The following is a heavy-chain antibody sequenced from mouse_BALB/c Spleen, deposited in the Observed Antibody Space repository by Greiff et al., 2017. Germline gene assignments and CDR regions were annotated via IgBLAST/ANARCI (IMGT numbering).Heavy chain of an antibody. J-gene: IGHJ1*01. D-gene: IGHD1-1*01. V-gene: IGHV1-82*01. CDR2: IYPGDGDT. CDR3: ARDYYGSSYRYFDV. Sequence: QVHVKQSGPELVKPGASVKISCKASGYAFSSSWMNWVKQRPGQGLEWIGRIYPGDGDTNYNGKFKGKATLTADKSSSTAYMQLSSLTSVDSAVYFCARDYYGSSYRYFDVWGAGTTVTVSS. CDR1: GYAFSSSW.